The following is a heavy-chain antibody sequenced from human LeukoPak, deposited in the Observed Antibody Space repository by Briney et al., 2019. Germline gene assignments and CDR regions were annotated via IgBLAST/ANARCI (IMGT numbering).Heavy chain of an antibody. D-gene: IGHD3-10*01. Sequence: SETLSLTCAVYGGSFSGYYWSWIRQPPGKGLEWIGEINHSGSTNYNPSLKSRVTISVDTSKNQFPLKLSSVTAADTAVYYCARPAGSGSYSFDYWGQGTLVTVSS. J-gene: IGHJ4*02. V-gene: IGHV4-34*01. CDR3: ARPAGSGSYSFDY. CDR1: GGSFSGYY. CDR2: INHSGST.